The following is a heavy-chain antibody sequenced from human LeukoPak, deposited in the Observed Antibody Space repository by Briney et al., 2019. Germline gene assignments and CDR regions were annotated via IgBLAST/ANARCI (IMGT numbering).Heavy chain of an antibody. CDR2: ISGSGGSS. D-gene: IGHD4-17*01. J-gene: IGHJ6*03. V-gene: IGHV3-23*01. Sequence: GGSLRLSCAASGFIYSNFAMNWVRQAARKWLEWVAVISGSGGSSFYADSVKGRFIISRDNSKNTLYLQMNSLRVEDTAQYYCAKDLSYGDTSYFYYYMDVWGKGTTVTVSS. CDR3: AKDLSYGDTSYFYYYMDV. CDR1: GFIYSNFA.